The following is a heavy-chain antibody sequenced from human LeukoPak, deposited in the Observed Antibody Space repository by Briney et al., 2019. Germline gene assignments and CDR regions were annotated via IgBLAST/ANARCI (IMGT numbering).Heavy chain of an antibody. CDR3: GRGFSIVPAGIPDY. J-gene: IGHJ4*02. CDR2: INTDGGST. Sequence: GGSLRLSCAASGFTFGSYWMHWVRQAPGKGLAWVSRINTDGGSTTYADSVKGRFTISRDNAKNTLYLQMNSLRAEDTAVYYCGRGFSIVPAGIPDYWGLGTLVTVSS. CDR1: GFTFGSYW. V-gene: IGHV3-74*01. D-gene: IGHD2-2*02.